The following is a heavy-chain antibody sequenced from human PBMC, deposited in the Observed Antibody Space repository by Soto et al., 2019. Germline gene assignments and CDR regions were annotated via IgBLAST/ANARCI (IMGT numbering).Heavy chain of an antibody. Sequence: GSLRLSCAASGFTFSSYAMSWVRQAPGKGLEWVSAISGSGGSTYYADSVKGRFTISRDNSKNTLYLQMNSLRAEDTAVYYCAKVGMDIVATIYYFDYWGQGTLVTVSS. D-gene: IGHD5-12*01. CDR3: AKVGMDIVATIYYFDY. V-gene: IGHV3-23*01. J-gene: IGHJ4*02. CDR2: ISGSGGST. CDR1: GFTFSSYA.